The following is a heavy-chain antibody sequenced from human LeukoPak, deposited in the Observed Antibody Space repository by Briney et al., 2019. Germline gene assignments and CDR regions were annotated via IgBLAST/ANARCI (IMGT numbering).Heavy chain of an antibody. CDR3: ARHEGRSSSSSVGYFDY. Sequence: SETLSLTCTVSGGSISPYYWSWIRQPPGKGLEWIGYIYYSGSTNYNPSLKSRVTISLDTSKNQFSLKLSSVTAADTAVYYCARHEGRSSSSSVGYFDYWGQGTLVTVSS. D-gene: IGHD6-6*01. J-gene: IGHJ4*02. CDR2: IYYSGST. V-gene: IGHV4-59*01. CDR1: GGSISPYY.